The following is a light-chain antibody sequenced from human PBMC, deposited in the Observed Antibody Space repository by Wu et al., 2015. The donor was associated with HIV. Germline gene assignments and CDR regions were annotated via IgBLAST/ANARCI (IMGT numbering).Light chain of an antibody. CDR1: QGISNF. J-gene: IGKJ1*01. V-gene: IGKV1-27*01. Sequence: DIQMTQSPSAMSSSVGDRVTITCRASQGISNFLAWYQQKPGKPSKVLIYAASTLQSGVPSRFSGSGSGTDFTLTISSLQPEDVATYYCQKYNTAPWTFGQGTKVEMK. CDR3: QKYNTAPWT. CDR2: AAS.